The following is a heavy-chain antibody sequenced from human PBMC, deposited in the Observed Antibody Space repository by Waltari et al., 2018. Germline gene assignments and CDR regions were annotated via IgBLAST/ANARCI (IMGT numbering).Heavy chain of an antibody. V-gene: IGHV3-23*01. CDR3: AKDGVLPDNWFDP. Sequence: EVQLLESGGGLVQPGGSLRLSCAASGFTFSSYAMSWVRQAPGKGLEWVSAIRGSGGSTYYADSVKVRFTISRDNSKNTLYLQMNSLRAEDTAVYYCAKDGVLPDNWFDPWGQGTLVTVSS. D-gene: IGHD2-15*01. CDR1: GFTFSSYA. CDR2: IRGSGGST. J-gene: IGHJ5*02.